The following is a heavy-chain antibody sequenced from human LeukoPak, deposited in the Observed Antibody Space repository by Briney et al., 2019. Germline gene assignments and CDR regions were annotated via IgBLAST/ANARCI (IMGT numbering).Heavy chain of an antibody. Sequence: ASVKVSCKASGYTFTGYYMHWVRQAPGQGLGWMGRINPNSGGTNYAQKFQGRVTMTRDTSISTAYMELSRLRSDDTAVYYCARGGYSYGEFDYWGQGTLVTVSS. CDR2: INPNSGGT. CDR1: GYTFTGYY. CDR3: ARGGYSYGEFDY. D-gene: IGHD5-18*01. J-gene: IGHJ4*02. V-gene: IGHV1-2*06.